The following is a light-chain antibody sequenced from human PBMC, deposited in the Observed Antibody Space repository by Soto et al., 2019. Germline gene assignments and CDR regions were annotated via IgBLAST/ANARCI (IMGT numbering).Light chain of an antibody. CDR2: AAS. Sequence: DIQMTQSPSSLSASVGDRVTITCRASQTISSYLNWYQQKPEKAPKVLIYAASNVQSGVPSRFSGSGSGTDFTLTIGSLQPEDFATYYCQQSYTTPLTFGGGTKVEIK. J-gene: IGKJ4*01. V-gene: IGKV1-39*01. CDR1: QTISSY. CDR3: QQSYTTPLT.